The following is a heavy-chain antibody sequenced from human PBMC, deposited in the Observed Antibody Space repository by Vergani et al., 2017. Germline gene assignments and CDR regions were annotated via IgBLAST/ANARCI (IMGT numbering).Heavy chain of an antibody. CDR1: GFTFSSYW. CDR3: VRAPTVTTSGYYYMDV. D-gene: IGHD4-17*01. CDR2: INSDETTT. J-gene: IGHJ6*03. Sequence: EVQLVESGGGLVQPGGSLRLSCAASGFTFSSYWMHWVRQAPGKGLVWVSRINSDETTTSYADSVKGRFTISRDNAKNTLYLQMNSLRAEDTAVYYCVRAPTVTTSGYYYMDVWGKGTTVTVSS. V-gene: IGHV3-74*01.